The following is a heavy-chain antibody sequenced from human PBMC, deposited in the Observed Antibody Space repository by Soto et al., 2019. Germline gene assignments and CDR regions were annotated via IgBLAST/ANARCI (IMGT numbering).Heavy chain of an antibody. CDR1: GFTFSSYS. J-gene: IGHJ4*02. CDR3: ARGPISGTTYFDY. Sequence: VGSLRLSCAASGFTFSSYSMNWVRQAPGKGLEWVSSISSSSSYIYYADSVKGRFTISRDNAKNSLYLQMTSLGAEDTAVYYCARGPISGTTYFDYWGQRTLVTVSS. D-gene: IGHD1-7*01. V-gene: IGHV3-21*01. CDR2: ISSSSSYI.